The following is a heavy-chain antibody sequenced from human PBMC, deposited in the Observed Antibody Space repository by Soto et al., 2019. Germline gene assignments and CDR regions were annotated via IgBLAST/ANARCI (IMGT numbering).Heavy chain of an antibody. CDR2: IYWDDDK. J-gene: IGHJ4*02. CDR3: AHSHYYGSGSPDY. CDR1: GFPLSHSGVG. Sequence: SGPTPGNPTQTLPLTCTFSGFPLSHSGVGVGWIRPPPGKALEWFALIYWDDDKRYRTSPKRRLNITKETSKNQVVLTMTNMDPVDTATYYCAHSHYYGSGSPDYWGQGTLVTVSS. V-gene: IGHV2-5*02. D-gene: IGHD3-10*01.